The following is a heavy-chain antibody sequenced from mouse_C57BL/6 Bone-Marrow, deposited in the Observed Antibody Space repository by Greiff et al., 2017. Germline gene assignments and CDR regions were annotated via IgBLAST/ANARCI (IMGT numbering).Heavy chain of an antibody. J-gene: IGHJ3*01. CDR3: AFYGNAWFAY. CDR1: GYTFTSYW. D-gene: IGHD2-1*01. CDR2: FLPNSGST. Sequence: QVNVKQPGAELVKPGASVTLSCKASGYTFTSYWMHWVKQRPGQGLEWIGMFLPNSGSTSYNEKFKSRATLIVDKSSSTAYMPPISLASEDSAVCYCAFYGNAWFAYWGQGTLGTVSA. V-gene: IGHV1-64*01.